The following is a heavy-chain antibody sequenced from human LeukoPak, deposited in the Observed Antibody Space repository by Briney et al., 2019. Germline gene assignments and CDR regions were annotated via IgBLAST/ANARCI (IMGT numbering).Heavy chain of an antibody. CDR1: GFTFSSNV. Sequence: PESSLRLSCAAPGFTFSSNVMHWVRQAPGKGLQWVALIWYDGSIKYYADSVKGRFTISRDNSKSTLYLQMSSLRAEDTAVYYCAKEDPLSGNGIDYWGQGTLVTVSS. J-gene: IGHJ4*02. CDR3: AKEDPLSGNGIDY. D-gene: IGHD3-9*01. V-gene: IGHV3-33*06. CDR2: IWYDGSIK.